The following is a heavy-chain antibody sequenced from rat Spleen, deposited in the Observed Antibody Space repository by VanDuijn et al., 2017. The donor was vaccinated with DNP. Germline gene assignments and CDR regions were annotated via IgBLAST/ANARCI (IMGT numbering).Heavy chain of an antibody. J-gene: IGHJ2*01. CDR1: AYSITTHY. V-gene: IGHV3-1*01. CDR2: INYSGST. CDR3: ARWRIGPHYFDY. Sequence: EVQLQESGPGLVKPSQSLSLTCSVTAYSITTHYWGWIRKFPGNKMEWVGHINYSGSTSYNPSLKSRISITRDTSKNQFFLHLNSVTSEDTATYYCARWRIGPHYFDYWGQGVMVTVSS. D-gene: IGHD1-11*01.